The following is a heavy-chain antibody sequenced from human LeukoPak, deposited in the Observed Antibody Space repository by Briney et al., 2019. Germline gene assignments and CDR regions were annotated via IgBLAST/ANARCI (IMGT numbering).Heavy chain of an antibody. D-gene: IGHD2-2*01. J-gene: IGHJ4*02. V-gene: IGHV3-11*03. CDR3: ARKTAAAHFDY. CDR1: GFTFSDYY. CDR2: ISSSSSYT. Sequence: GGSLRLSCAASGFTFSDYYMSWIRQAPGKGLEWVSYISSSSSYTNYADSVKGRFTISRDDAKNSLYLQMNSLRAEDTAVYYCARKTAAAHFDYWGQGTLVTVSS.